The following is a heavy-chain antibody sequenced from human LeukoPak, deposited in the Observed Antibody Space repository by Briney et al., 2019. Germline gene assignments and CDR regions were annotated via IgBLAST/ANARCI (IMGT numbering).Heavy chain of an antibody. J-gene: IGHJ1*01. Sequence: GSLRLSCAASGFTFSSYAMSWVRQAPGKGLEWVSAISGSGGSTYYADSVKGRFTISRDNSKNTLYLQMNSLRAEDTAVYYCAKGRLVVVPAAQYFQHWGQGTLVTVSS. V-gene: IGHV3-23*01. D-gene: IGHD2-2*01. CDR2: ISGSGGST. CDR1: GFTFSSYA. CDR3: AKGRLVVVPAAQYFQH.